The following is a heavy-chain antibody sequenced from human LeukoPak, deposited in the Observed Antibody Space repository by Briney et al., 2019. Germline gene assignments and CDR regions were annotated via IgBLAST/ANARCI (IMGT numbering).Heavy chain of an antibody. D-gene: IGHD3-10*01. J-gene: IGHJ4*02. CDR2: MNPNSGNT. Sequence: ASVKVSCKASGYTFTSYDINWVRQATGQGLEWMGWMNPNSGNTGYAQKFQGRVTITRNTSISTAYMELSSLRSDDTAVYYCARELYRLSITMVRGVGYWGQGTLVTVSS. CDR3: ARELYRLSITMVRGVGY. CDR1: GYTFTSYD. V-gene: IGHV1-8*03.